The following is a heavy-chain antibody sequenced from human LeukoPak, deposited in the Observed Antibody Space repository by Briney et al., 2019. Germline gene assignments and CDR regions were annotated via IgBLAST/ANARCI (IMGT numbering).Heavy chain of an antibody. CDR1: GFTFSSYA. CDR2: ISGSGGST. Sequence: GGSLRPSCAASGFTFSSYAMSWVRQAPGKGLEWVSAISGSGGSTYYADSVKGRFTISRDNSKNTLYLQMNSLRAEDTAVYYCTTRPQQLADFDYWGQGTLVTVSS. D-gene: IGHD6-13*01. J-gene: IGHJ4*02. CDR3: TTRPQQLADFDY. V-gene: IGHV3-23*01.